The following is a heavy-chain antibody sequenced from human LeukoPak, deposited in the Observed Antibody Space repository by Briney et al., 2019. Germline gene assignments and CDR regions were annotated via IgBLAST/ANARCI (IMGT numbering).Heavy chain of an antibody. CDR2: IYTSGST. CDR1: GGSISSYY. Sequence: SETLSLTCTVSGGSISSYYWSWIRQPAGKGLEWIGRIYTSGSTNYNPSLKSRVTTSLDTSKNHLSLNLSSVTAADTAVYYCAREPTSGREPTSGRPLDYWGQGTLVTVSS. J-gene: IGHJ4*02. V-gene: IGHV4-4*07. D-gene: IGHD5-12*01. CDR3: AREPTSGREPTSGRPLDY.